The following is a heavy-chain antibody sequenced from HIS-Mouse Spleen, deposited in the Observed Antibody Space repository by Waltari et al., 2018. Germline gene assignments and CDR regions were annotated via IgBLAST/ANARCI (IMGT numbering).Heavy chain of an antibody. CDR3: AREIPYSSSWYDWYFDL. V-gene: IGHV4-39*07. J-gene: IGHJ2*01. Sequence: QLQLQESGPGLVKPSEHLSLPCTVSGGSISSSSYSWGWIRQPPGKGLEWIGSIYYSGSTYYNPSLKSRVTISVDTSKNQFSLKLSSVTAADTAVYYCAREIPYSSSWYDWYFDLWGRGTLVTVSS. CDR2: IYYSGST. CDR1: GGSISSSSYS. D-gene: IGHD6-13*01.